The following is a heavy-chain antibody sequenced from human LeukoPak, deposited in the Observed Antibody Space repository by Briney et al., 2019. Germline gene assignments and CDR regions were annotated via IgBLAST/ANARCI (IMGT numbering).Heavy chain of an antibody. V-gene: IGHV3-7*01. CDR1: GFTFTIHW. J-gene: IGHJ3*02. CDR2: INPDGNEK. Sequence: GGSLRLSCEVSGFTFTIHWMSWVRQAPGKGLEWVAKINPDGNEKSYVDSVKGRFTISRDNAKNSLYLQMNNLRAEDTAMYYCAREGYYYGAFDIWGQGTMVTVSS. D-gene: IGHD3-10*01. CDR3: AREGYYYGAFDI.